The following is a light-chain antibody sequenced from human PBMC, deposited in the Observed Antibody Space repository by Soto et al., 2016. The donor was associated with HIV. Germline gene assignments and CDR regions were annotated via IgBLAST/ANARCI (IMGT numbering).Light chain of an antibody. V-gene: IGKV1-12*01. CDR1: LAINSR. J-gene: IGKJ3*01. Sequence: DIQMTQSPSSVSASVGDRVTITCRASLAINSRLAWYQQKPGKAPEVLITATYTLQAGVPSRFSGSASGGTGTDFTLTIDSLQPEDFATYYCQQTDSFPFTFGPGTKVNV. CDR2: ATY. CDR3: QQTDSFPFT.